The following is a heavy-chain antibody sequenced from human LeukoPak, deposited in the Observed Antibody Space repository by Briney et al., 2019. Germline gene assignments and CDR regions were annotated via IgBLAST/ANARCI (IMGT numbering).Heavy chain of an antibody. CDR1: TYSISSGYY. Sequence: KPSETLSLTCTVSTYSISSGYYWSWIRQPPGKGLEWIGCIYYTGSTNYNPSLKSRVTISVDASKNQFSLKLSSVTAADTAVYYCARDMHNTSPGGVDSWGQGTLVTVSS. CDR3: ARDMHNTSPGGVDS. V-gene: IGHV4-61*01. CDR2: IYYTGST. D-gene: IGHD3-16*01. J-gene: IGHJ4*02.